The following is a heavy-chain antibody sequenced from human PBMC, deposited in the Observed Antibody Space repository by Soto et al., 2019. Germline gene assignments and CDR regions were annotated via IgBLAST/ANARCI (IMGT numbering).Heavy chain of an antibody. CDR2: LYSGGST. J-gene: IGHJ4*02. Sequence: EVQPVESGGGLVQPGGSLRLSCVASGFTVSSKYMSWVRQAPGKGLEWVSVLYSGGSTYYADSVRDRFTISRDNSRNTLYLQMSSLRVEDTAIYYCAVAPRGERLLDFDYWGRGTLVTVSS. CDR1: GFTVSSKY. CDR3: AVAPRGERLLDFDY. D-gene: IGHD6-25*01. V-gene: IGHV3-66*01.